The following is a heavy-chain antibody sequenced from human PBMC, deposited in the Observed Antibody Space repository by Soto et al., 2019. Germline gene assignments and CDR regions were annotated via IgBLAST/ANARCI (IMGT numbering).Heavy chain of an antibody. CDR1: GGSVSSGGYY. D-gene: IGHD2-2*01. CDR3: ASRIGCCSTTNWQDVFDM. Sequence: QVHLQESGPGLVKPSQTLSLTCTVSGGSVSSGGYYWSWIRQPPGQGLECIGNIFYSGSTQYNPSLRSRGRIRAATSRNQFSLTLRSVTAAETPVYYCASRIGCCSTTNWQDVFDMWGQGTRVTVSS. J-gene: IGHJ3*02. V-gene: IGHV4-31*03. CDR2: IFYSGST.